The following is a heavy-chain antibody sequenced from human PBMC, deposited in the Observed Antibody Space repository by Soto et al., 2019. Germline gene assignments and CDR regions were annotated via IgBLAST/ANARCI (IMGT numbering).Heavy chain of an antibody. CDR1: GGSISSSSYY. J-gene: IGHJ4*02. V-gene: IGHV4-39*02. CDR2: IYYSGNT. Sequence: PSETLSLTCTVSGGSISSSSYYWGWIRQPPGKGLEWIGSIYYSGNTYYNPSLKSRVTISVDTAKNQFSLKLSSVTAADTAVYYCARDKITGIFDYWGQGTLVTVSS. D-gene: IGHD2-8*02. CDR3: ARDKITGIFDY.